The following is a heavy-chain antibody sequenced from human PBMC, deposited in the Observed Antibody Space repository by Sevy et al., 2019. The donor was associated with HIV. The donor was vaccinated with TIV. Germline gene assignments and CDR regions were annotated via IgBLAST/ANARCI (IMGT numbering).Heavy chain of an antibody. D-gene: IGHD6-13*01. V-gene: IGHV3-21*01. CDR2: IGSSNSYI. CDR1: GFSFSSYS. Sequence: GGSLRLSCAASGFSFSSYSVSWVRQAPGKGLEWVASIGSSNSYIYYADSVKGRFTISRDNAKNSLFLHMNTLRAEDTAVYYCARSYSSSWYIVYYFEYWGQGTPVTVSS. J-gene: IGHJ4*02. CDR3: ARSYSSSWYIVYYFEY.